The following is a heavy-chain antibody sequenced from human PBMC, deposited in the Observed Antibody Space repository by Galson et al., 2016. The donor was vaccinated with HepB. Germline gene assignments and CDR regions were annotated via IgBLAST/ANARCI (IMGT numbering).Heavy chain of an antibody. Sequence: SLRLSCAASGFTFSDYYMNWIRQAPGKGLEWVSCISSSGSYIYYADSVKGRFTISRDNAKNSLYLQMDSLRAEDTAVYYCARGDRHSSSWWGFDYWGQGTLVTVSS. CDR2: ISSSGSYI. CDR3: ARGDRHSSSWWGFDY. V-gene: IGHV3-11*01. CDR1: GFTFSDYY. J-gene: IGHJ4*02. D-gene: IGHD6-13*01.